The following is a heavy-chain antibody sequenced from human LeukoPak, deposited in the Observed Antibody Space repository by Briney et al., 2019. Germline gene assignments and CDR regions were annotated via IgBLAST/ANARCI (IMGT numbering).Heavy chain of an antibody. D-gene: IGHD3-16*02. J-gene: IGHJ4*02. Sequence: ASVTVSCKASGYTFTGYYMHWLRQAPGQGLEWMGWITPDSGGTDYAQKFQGRVTMTRDTSITTVHMELSRLTSDDTAVYYCARDYVWGSYRSPFDYWGQGTLVTVSS. CDR1: GYTFTGYY. CDR2: ITPDSGGT. V-gene: IGHV1-2*02. CDR3: ARDYVWGSYRSPFDY.